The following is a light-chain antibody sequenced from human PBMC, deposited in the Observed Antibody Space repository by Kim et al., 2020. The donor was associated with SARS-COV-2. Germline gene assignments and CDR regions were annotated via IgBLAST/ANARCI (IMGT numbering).Light chain of an antibody. CDR3: QQSFTTPLLT. V-gene: IGKV3D-20*02. Sequence: EIVLTQSPGTLSLSPGERATLSCRASQSISSTYLAWYQQKPGQAPRLLIYDTSSRATGIPDRFSGSGSGTDFTLTISSLQPEDFATYYCQQSFTTPLLTFGGGTKVDIK. CDR2: DTS. CDR1: QSISSTY. J-gene: IGKJ4*01.